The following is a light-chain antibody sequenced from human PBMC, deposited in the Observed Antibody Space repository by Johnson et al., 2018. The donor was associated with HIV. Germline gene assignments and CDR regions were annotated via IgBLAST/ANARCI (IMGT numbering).Light chain of an antibody. V-gene: IGLV1-51*02. J-gene: IGLJ1*01. CDR1: SSNIGNNY. Sequence: QSVLTQPPSVSAAPGQKVTISCSGSSSNIGNNYVSWYQQLPGTAPKLLIYENNKRPSGIPDRFSASKSGTSATLGITGLQTGDEADYYCGTWGSSLSAGVFGTGANVTVL. CDR2: ENN. CDR3: GTWGSSLSAGV.